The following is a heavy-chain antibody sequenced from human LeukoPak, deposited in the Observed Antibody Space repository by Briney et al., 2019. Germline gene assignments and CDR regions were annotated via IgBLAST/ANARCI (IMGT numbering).Heavy chain of an antibody. D-gene: IGHD3-22*01. CDR3: ARDRGSFTGYYDSSGYVF. V-gene: IGHV3-74*01. Sequence: GGSLRLSCVASGFTFSSYWRHWVRQAPGKGLVWVSRINSDGSSTNYADSVKGRFTISRDNAKNTLYLQMNSLRAEDTAVYYCARDRGSFTGYYDSSGYVFWGQGTLVTVSS. CDR1: GFTFSSYW. J-gene: IGHJ4*02. CDR2: INSDGSST.